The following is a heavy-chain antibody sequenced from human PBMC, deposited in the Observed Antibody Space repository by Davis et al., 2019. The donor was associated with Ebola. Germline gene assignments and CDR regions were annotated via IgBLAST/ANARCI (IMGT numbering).Heavy chain of an antibody. Sequence: PSETLSLTCTVSGGSISSYYWTWVRQPAGKGLEWIGHIYTSGTTNYNPSLKSRVTISVDTSKNQFSLKLNSVTAADTAVYFCARAHGYNLLRFDYWGQGTLVTVSS. CDR2: IYTSGTT. CDR3: ARAHGYNLLRFDY. D-gene: IGHD5-24*01. CDR1: GGSISSYY. V-gene: IGHV4-4*07. J-gene: IGHJ4*02.